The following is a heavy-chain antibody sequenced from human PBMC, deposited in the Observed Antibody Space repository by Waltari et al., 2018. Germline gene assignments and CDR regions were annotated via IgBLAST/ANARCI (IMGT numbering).Heavy chain of an antibody. V-gene: IGHV3-74*03. CDR1: GFTFSPYW. Sequence: EEQLVESGGGLVQPGDSLRLSCAASGFTFSPYWMNWVRKAPGKGPLWVSRISSDASDTTYADSVKGRFTISRDNAKNTLYLQMNRLRAEDTAVYFCARVSRRTYRSPVPGRHYYFGMDVWGQGTTVTVSS. CDR2: ISSDASDT. J-gene: IGHJ6*02. D-gene: IGHD1-1*01. CDR3: ARVSRRTYRSPVPGRHYYFGMDV.